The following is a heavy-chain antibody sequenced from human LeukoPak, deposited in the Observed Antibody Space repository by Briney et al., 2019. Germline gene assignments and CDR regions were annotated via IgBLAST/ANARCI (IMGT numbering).Heavy chain of an antibody. D-gene: IGHD4-23*01. J-gene: IGHJ3*02. CDR1: GYTFTSYY. Sequence: GASVKVSCKASGYTFTSYYMHWVRQAPGQGLEWMGIINPSGGSTSYAQKFQGRVTMTRDTSTSTVYMELSSLKASDTAMYYCARHPGGDAFDIWGQGTMVTVSS. CDR2: INPSGGST. CDR3: ARHPGGDAFDI. V-gene: IGHV1-46*01.